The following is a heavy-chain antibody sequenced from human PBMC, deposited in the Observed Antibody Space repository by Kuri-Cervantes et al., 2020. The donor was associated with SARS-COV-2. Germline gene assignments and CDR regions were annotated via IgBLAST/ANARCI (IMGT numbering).Heavy chain of an antibody. CDR3: ARSRGYYDSSGQARHLIYF. Sequence: ASVKVSCKASGYTFTGYYMHWVRQAPGQGLEWMRWINPNSGGTNYAQKFQGWVTMTRDTSISTVYMELSRLRSDDTAVYYCARSRGYYDSSGQARHLIYFWGQGTQVTVFS. CDR2: INPNSGGT. D-gene: IGHD3-22*01. CDR1: GYTFTGYY. J-gene: IGHJ4*02. V-gene: IGHV1-2*04.